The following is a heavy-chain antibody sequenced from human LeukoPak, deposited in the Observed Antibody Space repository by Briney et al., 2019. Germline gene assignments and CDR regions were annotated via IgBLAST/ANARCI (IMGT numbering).Heavy chain of an antibody. D-gene: IGHD1-26*01. CDR1: GFIFSSYA. J-gene: IGHJ4*02. CDR2: ISGSGGST. CDR3: ASRGASGSYSLPLSY. Sequence: GGSLRLSCAASGFIFSSYAMSWVRQAPGKGLEWVSAISGSGGSTYYADSVKGRFTISRDNFKNTLYLQMNSLRAEDTAVYYCASRGASGSYSLPLSYFGQGTLVTVSS. V-gene: IGHV3-23*01.